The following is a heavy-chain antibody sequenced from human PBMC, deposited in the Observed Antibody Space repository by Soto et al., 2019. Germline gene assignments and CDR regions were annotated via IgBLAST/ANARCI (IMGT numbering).Heavy chain of an antibody. J-gene: IGHJ4*02. CDR3: ARHHTVLPAAIFDY. D-gene: IGHD2-2*01. V-gene: IGHV4-39*01. CDR1: GGSISSSSYY. CDR2: IYYSGST. Sequence: SETLSLTCTVSGGSISSSSYYWGWIRQPPGKGLEWIGSIYYSGSTYYNPSLKSRVTISVDTSKNQFSLKLSSVTAADTAVYYCARHHTVLPAAIFDYWGQGTLITVSS.